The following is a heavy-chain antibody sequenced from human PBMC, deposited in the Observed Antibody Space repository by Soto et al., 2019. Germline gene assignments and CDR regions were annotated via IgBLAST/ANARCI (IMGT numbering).Heavy chain of an antibody. Sequence: QMHLVQSGPEVKKPGTSVKVSCLASGFTFTNSAVQWVRQARGQRLEWIGWIVVGSGNTNYAQKFQERVTIIRDMSTSTVYMDLRSLRSEDTAVYYCAADNDYWSGHYDFDYWGQGALVTVSS. CDR3: AADNDYWSGHYDFDY. CDR2: IVVGSGNT. D-gene: IGHD3-3*01. V-gene: IGHV1-58*01. CDR1: GFTFTNSA. J-gene: IGHJ4*02.